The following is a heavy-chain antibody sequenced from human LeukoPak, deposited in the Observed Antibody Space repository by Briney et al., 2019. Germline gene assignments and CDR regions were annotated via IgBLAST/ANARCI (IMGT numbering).Heavy chain of an antibody. Sequence: GGSLRLSCAASGFTFSSYWMSWVRQAPGKGLEWVANIKQDGSEKYYVDSVKGRFTISRDNAKNSLYLQMNSLRAEDTAVYYCAREHLYKTHNWFDPWGQGTLVTVSS. D-gene: IGHD1-14*01. CDR2: IKQDGSEK. J-gene: IGHJ5*02. V-gene: IGHV3-7*01. CDR1: GFTFSSYW. CDR3: AREHLYKTHNWFDP.